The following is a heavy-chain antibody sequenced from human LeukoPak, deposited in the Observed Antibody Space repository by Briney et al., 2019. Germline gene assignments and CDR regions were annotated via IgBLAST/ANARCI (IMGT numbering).Heavy chain of an antibody. D-gene: IGHD3-10*01. J-gene: IGHJ6*03. Sequence: SETLSLTCTVSGGSISGSSYYWGWIRQPPGKGLEWIGSIYYSGSTYYNPSLKSRVTISVDTSKNQFSLKLSSVTAADTAVYYCASEVWFGELLNYYYYYYMDVWGKGTTVTISS. CDR1: GGSISGSSYY. CDR2: IYYSGST. CDR3: ASEVWFGELLNYYYYYYMDV. V-gene: IGHV4-39*01.